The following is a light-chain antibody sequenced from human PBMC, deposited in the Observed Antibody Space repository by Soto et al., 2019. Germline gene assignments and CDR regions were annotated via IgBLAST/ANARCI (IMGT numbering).Light chain of an antibody. CDR3: QQRSNWPPA. V-gene: IGKV3-11*01. CDR1: QSVSSY. Sequence: EIVLTQSPATLSLSPEERATLSCRASQSVSSYLAWYQQKPGQAPRLLIYDASNRATGIPARFSGSGSGTDFTLTISSLEPEDFAVYYRQQRSNWPPAFGQGTKLEIK. CDR2: DAS. J-gene: IGKJ2*01.